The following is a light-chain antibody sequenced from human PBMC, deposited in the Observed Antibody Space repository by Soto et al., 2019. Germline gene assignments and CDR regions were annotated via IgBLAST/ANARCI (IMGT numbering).Light chain of an antibody. CDR2: AAS. J-gene: IGKJ2*01. CDR1: QNINSH. Sequence: DIQMTQSPSSLSASIGDRVTITCRASQNINSHLNWYQQKPGKAPKVLIYAASRLQSGVPFRFSGSGSGTEFPLTISSREPEDFATYYCQQSHITTLFTFGKGTKLEIK. V-gene: IGKV1-39*01. CDR3: QQSHITTLFT.